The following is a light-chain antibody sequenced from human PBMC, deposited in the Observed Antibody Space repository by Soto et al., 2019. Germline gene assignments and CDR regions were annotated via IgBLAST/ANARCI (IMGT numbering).Light chain of an antibody. CDR3: QQYYSYPST. Sequence: AIRMTQSPSSFSASTGDRVTITCRASQGISSYLAWYQQKPGKAPKLLIYAASTLQSGVPSRFSGSGSGTDFTLTISCLQSEDFATYYCQQYYSYPSTFVPGTKVDIK. V-gene: IGKV1-8*01. CDR1: QGISSY. CDR2: AAS. J-gene: IGKJ3*01.